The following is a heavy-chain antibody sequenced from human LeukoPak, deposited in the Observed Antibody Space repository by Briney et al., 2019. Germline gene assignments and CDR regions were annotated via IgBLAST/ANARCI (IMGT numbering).Heavy chain of an antibody. CDR2: IAYHGNTE. CDR3: ARDGFGIAVAGEAFDI. Sequence: PGGSLRLYCAVSGFTISSHGMHWVRQAPGKGPEWVAMIAYHGNTEYYGDSVKGRFTISRDNSKNTLYLQMNSLRAEDTAVYYCARDGFGIAVAGEAFDIWGQGTMVTVSS. V-gene: IGHV3-30*03. CDR1: GFTISSHG. J-gene: IGHJ3*02. D-gene: IGHD6-19*01.